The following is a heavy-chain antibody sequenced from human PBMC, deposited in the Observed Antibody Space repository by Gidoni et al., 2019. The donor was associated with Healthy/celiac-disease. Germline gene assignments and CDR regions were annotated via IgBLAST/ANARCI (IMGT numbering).Heavy chain of an antibody. CDR2: IYWNDDK. J-gene: IGHJ6*02. CDR3: AHSLGCSSISCYRAYYYGMDV. V-gene: IGHV2-5*01. D-gene: IGHD2-2*01. CDR1: GFSLSTRGVG. Sequence: QITLKESGPTLVKPTQTLTLTCTFSGFSLSTRGVGVGWIRQPPGKALEWLALIYWNDDKRYSPSLKSRLTITKDTSKNQVVLTMTNMDPVDTATYYCAHSLGCSSISCYRAYYYGMDVWGQGTTVTVSS.